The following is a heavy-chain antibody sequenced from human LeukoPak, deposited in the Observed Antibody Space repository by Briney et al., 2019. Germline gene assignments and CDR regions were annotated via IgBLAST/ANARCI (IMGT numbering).Heavy chain of an antibody. V-gene: IGHV1-8*02. CDR1: GYTFTGYY. J-gene: IGHJ4*02. CDR3: ARGSSTSCGDY. CDR2: MNPNSGNT. D-gene: IGHD2-2*01. Sequence: ASVKVSCKASGYTFTGYYMHWVRQAPGQGLEWMGRMNPNSGNTGYAQKFQGRVTMTRNTSISTAYMELSSLRSEDTAVYYCARGSSTSCGDYWGQGTLVTVSS.